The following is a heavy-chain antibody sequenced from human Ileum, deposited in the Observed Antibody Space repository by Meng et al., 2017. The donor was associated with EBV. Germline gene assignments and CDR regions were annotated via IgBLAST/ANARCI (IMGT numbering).Heavy chain of an antibody. V-gene: IGHV1-2*06. J-gene: IGHJ2*01. CDR2: INPNSGAT. CDR1: XXTFTGYY. CDR3: AKDSRHCTSASCYSWYFDL. Sequence: QVQLVQSGAEVKKPXASVKFSXXASXXTFTGYYMHWVRQAPGQGLEWMGRINPNSGATEYAQNFQGRVTMTRDTSISTAYMELSRLRSDDTAVYYCAKDSRHCTSASCYSWYFDLWGRGTLVTVSS. D-gene: IGHD2-2*02.